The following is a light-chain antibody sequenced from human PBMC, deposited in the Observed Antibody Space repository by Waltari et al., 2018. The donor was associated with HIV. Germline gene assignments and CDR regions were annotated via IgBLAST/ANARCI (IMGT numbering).Light chain of an antibody. CDR2: EGS. V-gene: IGLV2-14*01. CDR1: SSDIGGYNY. J-gene: IGLJ3*02. CDR3: SSYTSITTLVV. Sequence: QSALTQPASVSGSPGQSITISCTGTSSDIGGYNYVSWYQQPPGKAPKLMIYEGSNRPSGVSNRFSGSKSGNTASLTISGLQAEDEANYYCSSYTSITTLVVFGGGTKLTVL.